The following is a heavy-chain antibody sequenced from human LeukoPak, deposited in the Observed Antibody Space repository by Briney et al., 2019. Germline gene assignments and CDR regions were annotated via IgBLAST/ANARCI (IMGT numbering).Heavy chain of an antibody. J-gene: IGHJ4*02. CDR3: ANDLLGYDFWSGHRYFDY. D-gene: IGHD3-3*01. Sequence: GGFLRLSCAASGFTFSSYSMNWVRQAPGKGLEWVSYISSSSSTIYYADSVKGRFTISRDNAKNSLYLQMNSLRAEDTAVYYCANDLLGYDFWSGHRYFDYWGQGTLVTVSS. CDR2: ISSSSSTI. V-gene: IGHV3-48*04. CDR1: GFTFSSYS.